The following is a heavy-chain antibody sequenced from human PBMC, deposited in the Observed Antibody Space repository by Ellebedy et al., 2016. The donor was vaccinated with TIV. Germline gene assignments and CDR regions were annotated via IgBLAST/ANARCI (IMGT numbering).Heavy chain of an antibody. CDR2: IWYDGSNK. V-gene: IGHV3-33*08. J-gene: IGHJ4*02. CDR3: AREDDILTGQLDY. CDR1: GFTFSSYG. D-gene: IGHD3-9*01. Sequence: PGGSLRLSCAASGFTFSSYGMHWVRQAPGKGLEWVAVIWYDGSNKYYADSVKGRFNISRDNSKNTLYLQMKSLRAEDTAVYYCAREDDILTGQLDYWGQGTLVTVSS.